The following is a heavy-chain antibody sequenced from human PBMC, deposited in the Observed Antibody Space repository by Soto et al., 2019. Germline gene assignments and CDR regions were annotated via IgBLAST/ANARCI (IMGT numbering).Heavy chain of an antibody. CDR3: ARDGRYCSGGTCYNFDY. Sequence: GGSLRLSCAASGFTFSNYGMDWVRQAPGKGLEWVAVIWYDGTNKYYTDSVKGRFTISRDNSRNTLYLQMNSLRTEDTALYYCARDGRYCSGGTCYNFDYWGQGTLVTVSS. J-gene: IGHJ4*02. CDR1: GFTFSNYG. CDR2: IWYDGTNK. D-gene: IGHD2-15*01. V-gene: IGHV3-33*01.